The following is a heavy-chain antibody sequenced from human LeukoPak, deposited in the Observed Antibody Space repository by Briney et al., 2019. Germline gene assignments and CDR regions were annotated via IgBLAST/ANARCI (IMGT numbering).Heavy chain of an antibody. J-gene: IGHJ5*02. V-gene: IGHV6-1*01. Sequence: LQTLSLTCAISGDSVSSNSVTWNWIRQSPSRGLEWLGRTYYRSTWYDDYAVSVRGRITVNPDTSKNQFSLHLNSVTPEATAVYYCARRLTQYDCFDPWGQGILVTVSS. CDR2: TYYRSTWYD. D-gene: IGHD2-2*01. CDR3: ARRLTQYDCFDP. CDR1: GDSVSSNSVT.